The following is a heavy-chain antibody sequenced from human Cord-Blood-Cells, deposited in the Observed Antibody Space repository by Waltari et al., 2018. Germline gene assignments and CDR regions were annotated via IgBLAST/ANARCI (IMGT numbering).Heavy chain of an antibody. CDR3: ARIGGSSSDY. CDR2: IIPILGIA. Sequence: QVQLVQSGAEVKKPGSSVKVSCKASGGTFSSYAISWLRQAPGQGLEWMGRIIPILGIANYAQKFQGRVTITADKSTSTAYMELSSLRSEDTAVYHCARIGGSSSDYWGQGTLVTVSS. D-gene: IGHD6-6*01. J-gene: IGHJ4*02. CDR1: GGTFSSYA. V-gene: IGHV1-69*09.